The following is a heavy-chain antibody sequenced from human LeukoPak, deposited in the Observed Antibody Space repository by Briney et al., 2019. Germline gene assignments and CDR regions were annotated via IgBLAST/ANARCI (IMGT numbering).Heavy chain of an antibody. J-gene: IGHJ4*02. Sequence: GGSLRLSCAASGFTFSNYWMSWVRQAPGKGLEWVANIKQDGSEKYYVDSVKGRFAISRDNAKNSLYLQMNSLRAEDLAVYYCARARYCNGTSCYFDYWGQGTLVTVSS. D-gene: IGHD2/OR15-2a*01. CDR3: ARARYCNGTSCYFDY. V-gene: IGHV3-7*01. CDR2: IKQDGSEK. CDR1: GFTFSNYW.